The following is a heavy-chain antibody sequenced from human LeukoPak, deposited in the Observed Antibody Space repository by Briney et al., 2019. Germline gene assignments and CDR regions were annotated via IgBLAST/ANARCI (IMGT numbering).Heavy chain of an antibody. J-gene: IGHJ4*02. CDR3: AIDRGTMVWGASGFED. CDR1: GGSISSYY. CDR2: IYYSGST. Sequence: SETLSLTCTVSGGSISSYYWSWIRQPPGKGLEWIGYIYYSGSTNYNPSLKSRVTISVDTSKNQFSLKLSSVTAADTAVYYCAIDRGTMVWGASGFEDWGQGTLVTVSS. D-gene: IGHD3-10*01. V-gene: IGHV4-59*01.